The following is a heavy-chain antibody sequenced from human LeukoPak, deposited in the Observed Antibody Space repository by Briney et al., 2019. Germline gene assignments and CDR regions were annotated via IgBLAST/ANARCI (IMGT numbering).Heavy chain of an antibody. CDR2: INHSGST. CDR3: ARSQIWVYDYVRGSPQPTFDY. V-gene: IGHV4-34*01. Sequence: PSETLSLTCAVYVGSFSGYYWSWIRQPPGKGLEWIGEINHSGSTNYNPSLKSRVTISVDTSKNQFSLKLTSVTAADTAVYYCARSQIWVYDYVRGSPQPTFDYWGQGTLVTVSS. CDR1: VGSFSGYY. J-gene: IGHJ4*02. D-gene: IGHD3-16*01.